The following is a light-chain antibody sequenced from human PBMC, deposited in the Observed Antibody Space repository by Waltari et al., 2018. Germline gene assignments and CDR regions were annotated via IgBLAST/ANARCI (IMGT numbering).Light chain of an antibody. CDR1: HSVSNL. CDR3: QQRYNWPLT. CDR2: DTS. J-gene: IGKJ4*01. Sequence: EIVLPQSPATLSLSPGERATLSCRASHSVSNLLAWYQQRPGQSPRLLIYDTSYRAPGIPGRFSGSGSGADFTLTISGLEPEDFAVYYCQQRYNWPLTFGGGTRVEV. V-gene: IGKV3-11*01.